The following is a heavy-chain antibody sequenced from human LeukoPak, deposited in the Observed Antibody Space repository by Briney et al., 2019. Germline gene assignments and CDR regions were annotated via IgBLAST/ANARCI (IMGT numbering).Heavy chain of an antibody. V-gene: IGHV4-4*07. J-gene: IGHJ4*02. D-gene: IGHD3-22*01. Sequence: SETLSLTCTVSGGSISSYYWSWIRQPAGKGLEWIGRIYTSGSTNDNPSLKSRVTMSVDTSKNQFSLKLSSVTAADTAVYYCAGSQITMIVVVTNAHFDYWGQGTLVTVSS. CDR1: GGSISSYY. CDR3: AGSQITMIVVVTNAHFDY. CDR2: IYTSGST.